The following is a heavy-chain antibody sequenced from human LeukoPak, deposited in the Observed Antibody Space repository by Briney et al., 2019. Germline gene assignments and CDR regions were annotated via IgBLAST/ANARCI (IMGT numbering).Heavy chain of an antibody. CDR1: VFTFSSYC. J-gene: IGHJ6*02. CDR3: ARAYGYFWSGYYWGPMDV. Sequence: GGSLRLSCAASVFTFSSYCMIWVRHAPGKGLECVTNIKQEGREKYYADSVKGRFTIHRDNAKNSLYLQMNSLRAEDTAVYYCARAYGYFWSGYYWGPMDVWGQGTTVTVSS. CDR2: IKQEGREK. D-gene: IGHD3-3*01. V-gene: IGHV3-7*01.